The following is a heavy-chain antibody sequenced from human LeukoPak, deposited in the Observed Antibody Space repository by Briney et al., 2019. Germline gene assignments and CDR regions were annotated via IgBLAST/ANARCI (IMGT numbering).Heavy chain of an antibody. CDR2: INPSGGST. V-gene: IGHV1-46*01. D-gene: IGHD3-3*01. Sequence: GASVKVSCKASGYTFTSYYMHWVRQAPGQGLEWMEIINPSGGSTSYAQKFQGRVTMTRDTSTSTVYMELSSLRSEDTAVYYCARQSITIFGVVILFDYWGQGTLVTVSS. J-gene: IGHJ4*02. CDR1: GYTFTSYY. CDR3: ARQSITIFGVVILFDY.